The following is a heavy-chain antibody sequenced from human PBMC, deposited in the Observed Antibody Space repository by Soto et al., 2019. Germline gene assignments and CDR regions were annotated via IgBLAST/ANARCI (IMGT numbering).Heavy chain of an antibody. CDR3: VRGGSNYAS. Sequence: EVQLVESGGGLVQPGGSLRLSCTASGFTFSDSWMTWVRPAPGKGLEWVARIKPDESEKKYADSVKGRFSISRDNATNSMYLQMDSLRGEDTAVYYCVRGGSNYASWGQGTLVTVSS. D-gene: IGHD4-4*01. V-gene: IGHV3-7*01. CDR1: GFTFSDSW. CDR2: IKPDESEK. J-gene: IGHJ5*02.